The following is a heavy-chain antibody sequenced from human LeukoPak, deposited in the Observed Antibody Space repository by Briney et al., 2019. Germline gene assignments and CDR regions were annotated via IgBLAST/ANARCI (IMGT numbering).Heavy chain of an antibody. D-gene: IGHD5-18*01. J-gene: IGHJ4*02. CDR1: GFTFSSYA. V-gene: IGHV3-30*02. CDR3: AKPGYTEYYFDY. CDR2: IRYDGSNK. Sequence: GGSLRLSCAASGFTFSSYAMHWVRQAPGKGLEWVAFIRYDGSNKYYADSVKGRFTISRDNSKNTLYLQMNSLRAEDTAVYYCAKPGYTEYYFDYWGQGTLVTVSS.